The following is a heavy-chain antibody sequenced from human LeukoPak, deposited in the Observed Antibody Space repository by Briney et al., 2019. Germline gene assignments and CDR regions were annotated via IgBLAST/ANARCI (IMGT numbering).Heavy chain of an antibody. V-gene: IGHV3-23*01. Sequence: GGSLRLSCAASGFTFSSYAMSWVRQAPGKELEWISAITTGGRNTYYIDSVKGRFTISRDNSKNTLYLQMNSLRAEDTAIYYCAKGGYYDILTDWGQGILVTVSS. J-gene: IGHJ4*02. CDR1: GFTFSSYA. CDR3: AKGGYYDILTD. CDR2: ITTGGRNT. D-gene: IGHD3-9*01.